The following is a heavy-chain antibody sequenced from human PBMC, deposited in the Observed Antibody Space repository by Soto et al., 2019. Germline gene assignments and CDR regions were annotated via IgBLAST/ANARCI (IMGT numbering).Heavy chain of an antibody. CDR3: ARVGVAATPFGY. V-gene: IGHV4-31*03. CDR1: GGSISSGRYY. Sequence: PSETLSLTCPVSGGSISSGRYYSSWIRQHPGKGLEWIGYIYYSGSTYYNPSLKSRVTISVDTSKNQFSLKLSSVTAADTAVYYCARVGVAATPFGYWGQGTLCTACS. J-gene: IGHJ4*02. D-gene: IGHD2-15*01. CDR2: IYYSGST.